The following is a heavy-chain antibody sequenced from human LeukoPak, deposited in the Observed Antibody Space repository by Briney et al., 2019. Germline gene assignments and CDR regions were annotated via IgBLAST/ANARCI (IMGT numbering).Heavy chain of an antibody. J-gene: IGHJ6*03. Sequence: ASVKVSCKVSGYTLTELSMHWVRQAPGKGLEWMGGFDPEDGETIYAQKFQGRVTMTEDTSTDTAYMELSSLRSEDTAVYYCATATPITMVRGSDYYYYMDVWGKGTTVTISS. D-gene: IGHD3-10*01. CDR3: ATATPITMVRGSDYYYYMDV. CDR2: FDPEDGET. V-gene: IGHV1-24*01. CDR1: GYTLTELS.